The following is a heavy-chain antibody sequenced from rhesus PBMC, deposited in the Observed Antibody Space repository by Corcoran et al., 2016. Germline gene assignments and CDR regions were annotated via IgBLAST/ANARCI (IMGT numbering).Heavy chain of an antibody. J-gene: IGHJ5-1*01. Sequence: QVQLVQSGAEVKKPGSSVKVSCKASGYTFPDYYMHWVRQAPGQGLEGMERNNPKTGDTNNARECPGRVTMTRDTSTSTAYMELGSLRSEDTAVYYCVAGTKNRFDVWGPGVLVTVSS. CDR3: VAGTKNRFDV. CDR1: GYTFPDYY. V-gene: IGHV1-138*01. CDR2: NNPKTGDT. D-gene: IGHD1-14*01.